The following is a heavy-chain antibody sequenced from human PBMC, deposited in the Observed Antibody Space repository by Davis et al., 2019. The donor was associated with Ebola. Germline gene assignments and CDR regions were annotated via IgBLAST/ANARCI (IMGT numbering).Heavy chain of an antibody. CDR2: INYSGST. Sequence: SETLSLTCTVSGGSISSRGYYWGWIRQPPGKGLEWIGSINYSGSTFYNSSLKSRATVSVDTSKNQFSLKLSSVTAADTAVYYCARASGYSSSWYSTYYFDYWGQGTLVTVSS. D-gene: IGHD6-13*01. CDR3: ARASGYSSSWYSTYYFDY. J-gene: IGHJ4*02. CDR1: GGSISSRGYY. V-gene: IGHV4-39*07.